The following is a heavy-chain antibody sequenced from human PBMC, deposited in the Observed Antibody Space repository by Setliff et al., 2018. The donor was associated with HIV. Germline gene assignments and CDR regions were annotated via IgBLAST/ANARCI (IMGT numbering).Heavy chain of an antibody. CDR3: ARQVPIPGVAVTPIDF. D-gene: IGHD3-22*01. Sequence: PSETLSLTCTVSDGSIRGYYWSWLRQPPGKGLEWIGYVFYTGSTTYSPSLKSRLTISVDTSQHQFSLKLTSVTAADTAVYYCARQVPIPGVAVTPIDFWGQGILVTVSS. J-gene: IGHJ4*02. V-gene: IGHV4-59*08. CDR2: VFYTGST. CDR1: DGSIRGYY.